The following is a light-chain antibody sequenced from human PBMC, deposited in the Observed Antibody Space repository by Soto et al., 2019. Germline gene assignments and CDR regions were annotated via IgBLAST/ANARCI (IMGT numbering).Light chain of an antibody. V-gene: IGKV3-15*01. CDR1: QSVSSN. J-gene: IGKJ4*01. Sequence: EIVMTQSPATLSVSPGERATLSCRASQSVSSNLARYQQKPGQAPSLLIYVASTRATVIPARFSGSASGIEFTLTISSLQSEDFAVYYCQQYNNWPPFTFGGGTKVEIK. CDR2: VAS. CDR3: QQYNNWPPFT.